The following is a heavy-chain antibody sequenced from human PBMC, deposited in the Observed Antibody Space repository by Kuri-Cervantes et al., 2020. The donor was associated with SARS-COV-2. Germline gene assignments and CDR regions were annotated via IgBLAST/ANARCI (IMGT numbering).Heavy chain of an antibody. CDR3: ASQGAVY. J-gene: IGHJ4*02. V-gene: IGHV3-21*01. CDR1: GFTFSSYS. Sequence: LSLTCAASGFTFSSYSMNWVRQAPGKGLEWVSSISSSSSYIYYADSVKGRFTISRDNAKNSLYLQMNSLRAEDTAVHYCASQGAVYWGQGTLVTVSS. CDR2: ISSSSSYI. D-gene: IGHD1-26*01.